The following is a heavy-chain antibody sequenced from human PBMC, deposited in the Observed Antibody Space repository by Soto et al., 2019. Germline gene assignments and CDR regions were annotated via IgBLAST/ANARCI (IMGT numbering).Heavy chain of an antibody. D-gene: IGHD1-26*01. CDR3: ARLVGPTSSDNWFDP. Sequence: QVKLEQSGAEVKKPGASVKVSCKASGYTFFSYGITWVRQAPGQGLEWMGGVSGYNGHTNYAQKFQGRVTMTRDISTTTAYMERRNLRSDDTAVYYCARLVGPTSSDNWFDPWGQGTLVTVSS. J-gene: IGHJ5*02. V-gene: IGHV1-18*01. CDR2: VSGYNGHT. CDR1: GYTFFSYG.